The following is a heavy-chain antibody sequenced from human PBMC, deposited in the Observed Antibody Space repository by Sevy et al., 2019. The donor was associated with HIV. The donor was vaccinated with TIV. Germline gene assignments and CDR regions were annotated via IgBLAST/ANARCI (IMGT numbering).Heavy chain of an antibody. CDR2: ISGNGENT. V-gene: IGHV3-23*01. CDR1: EFTFSSHA. Sequence: GGSLRLSCAAYEFTFSSHAVSWVRQAPGKGPEWVSAISGNGENTHYADSVRGRFTISRDNFKNTLYLQMNSLRAEDTALYYCARDGRGISAFDIWGQGTMVTVSS. CDR3: ARDGRGISAFDI. D-gene: IGHD3-3*02. J-gene: IGHJ3*02.